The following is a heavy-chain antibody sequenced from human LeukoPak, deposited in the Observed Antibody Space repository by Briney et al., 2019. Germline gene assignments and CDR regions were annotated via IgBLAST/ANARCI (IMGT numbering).Heavy chain of an antibody. Sequence: GASVKVSCKASGYTFTSYGISWVRQAPGQGLEWMGWISAYNGNTNYAQKLQGRVTMTTDTSTSTAYMELRSLRSDDTAVYYCARDPWEYSSSWYVYWGRGTLVTVSS. J-gene: IGHJ4*02. CDR3: ARDPWEYSSSWYVY. CDR2: ISAYNGNT. CDR1: GYTFTSYG. V-gene: IGHV1-18*01. D-gene: IGHD6-13*01.